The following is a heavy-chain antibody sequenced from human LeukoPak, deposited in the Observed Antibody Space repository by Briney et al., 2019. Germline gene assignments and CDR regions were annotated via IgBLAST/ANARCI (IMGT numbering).Heavy chain of an antibody. CDR3: ARGGEGWLQLRGDY. CDR2: ISSSSSYI. D-gene: IGHD5-24*01. V-gene: IGHV3-21*01. Sequence: GGSLRLSCAASGFTFSSYSMNWVRQAPGKGLEWVSFISSSSSYIYYADSMKGRFTISRDNAKNSLYLQMNSLRAEDTAVYYCARGGEGWLQLRGDYWGQGTLVTVSS. J-gene: IGHJ4*02. CDR1: GFTFSSYS.